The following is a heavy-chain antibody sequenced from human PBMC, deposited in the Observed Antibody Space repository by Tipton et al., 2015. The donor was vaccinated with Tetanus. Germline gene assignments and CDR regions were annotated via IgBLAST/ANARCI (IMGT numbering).Heavy chain of an antibody. CDR2: IYYSGST. Sequence: LRLSCTVSGGSISSYYWSWIRQPPGKGLEWIGYIYYSGSTNYNPSLKSRVTISVDTSKNQFSLKLSSVTAADTAVYYCARRSYCSSSRCFDAFDLRGQGTMVTVSS. J-gene: IGHJ3*01. D-gene: IGHD2-2*01. CDR3: ARRSYCSSSRCFDAFDL. V-gene: IGHV4-59*01. CDR1: GGSISSYY.